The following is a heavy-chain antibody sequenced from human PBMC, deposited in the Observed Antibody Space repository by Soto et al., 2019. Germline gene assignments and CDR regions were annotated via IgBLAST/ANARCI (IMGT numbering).Heavy chain of an antibody. Sequence: QLQLQESGPGLVKPSQTLSLSCTVSGGSISIVNNYWTWIRQHPGKGLEWIGFISHSGSTYYNPTLRIRVTISLDTSKNQFSLTLSSVTAADTAVYFCAKAEDNGGNSRPFDYWGQGTLVTVSS. D-gene: IGHD2-21*02. V-gene: IGHV4-31*03. CDR2: ISHSGST. CDR3: AKAEDNGGNSRPFDY. J-gene: IGHJ4*02. CDR1: GGSISIVNNY.